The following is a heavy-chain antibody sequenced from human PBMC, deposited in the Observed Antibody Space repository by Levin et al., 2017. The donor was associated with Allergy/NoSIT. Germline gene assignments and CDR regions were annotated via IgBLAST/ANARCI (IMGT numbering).Heavy chain of an antibody. Sequence: NAGGSLRLSCKASGYNFLNYWIGWVRQVPGKGLEWMGIIYPGDSDTRYSPSFKGQVTISADRSNTTAYMQWNSLKASDTAMYYCARLDEGYRYGNGFDPWGQGTLVTVSS. CDR2: IYPGDSDT. CDR1: GYNFLNYW. D-gene: IGHD5-18*01. V-gene: IGHV5-51*01. J-gene: IGHJ5*02. CDR3: ARLDEGYRYGNGFDP.